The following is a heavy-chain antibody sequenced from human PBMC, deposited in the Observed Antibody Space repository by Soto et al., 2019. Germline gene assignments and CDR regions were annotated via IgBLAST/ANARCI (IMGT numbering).Heavy chain of an antibody. V-gene: IGHV4-59*01. CDR1: GGSISSYY. CDR2: IYYSGST. CDR3: ARNKYYYDSSGYYPPPNFDY. Sequence: SETLSLTCTVSGGSISSYYWSWIRQPPGKGLEWIGYIYYSGSTNYNPSLKSRVTISVDTSKNQFSLKLSSVTAADTAVYYCARNKYYYDSSGYYPPPNFDYWGQGTLVTVSS. D-gene: IGHD3-22*01. J-gene: IGHJ4*02.